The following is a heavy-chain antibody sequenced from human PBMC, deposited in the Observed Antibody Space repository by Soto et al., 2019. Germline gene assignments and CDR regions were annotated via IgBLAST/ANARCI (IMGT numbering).Heavy chain of an antibody. CDR3: ARKQWLRLLNYYYYYMDV. D-gene: IGHD5-12*01. V-gene: IGHV1-8*01. CDR2: MNPNSGNT. Sequence: ASVKVSCKASGYTFTSYDINWVRQATGQGLEWMGWMNPNSGNTGYAQKFQGRVTMTRNTSIRTAYMELSSLRSEDTAVYYCARKQWLRLLNYYYYYMDVWGKGTTVTVSS. J-gene: IGHJ6*03. CDR1: GYTFTSYD.